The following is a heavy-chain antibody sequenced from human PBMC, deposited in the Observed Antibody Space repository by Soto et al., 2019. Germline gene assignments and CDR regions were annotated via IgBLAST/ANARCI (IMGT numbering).Heavy chain of an antibody. V-gene: IGHV4-34*01. J-gene: IGHJ6*01. CDR1: GGSFSGYY. D-gene: IGHD2-21*02. CDR2: MNHRGSS. CDR3: ARGRYVICRGSDCYSPGMDA. Sequence: QVQLQEKGAGLLKPSETLSLTCDVYGGSFSGYYWSWVRQPPGKGLEWIGEMNHRGSSNNNPSLKRRITKSLETSKNQSSLGLTSVTAADTAVYYCARGRYVICRGSDCYSPGMDAWGQGTTVTVSS.